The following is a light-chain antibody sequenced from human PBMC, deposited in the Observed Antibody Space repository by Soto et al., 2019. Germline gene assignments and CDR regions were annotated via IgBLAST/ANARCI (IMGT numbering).Light chain of an antibody. CDR3: SSYTTSNTHV. J-gene: IGLJ1*01. V-gene: IGLV2-14*01. CDR2: EVS. CDR1: SSDIGDHNY. Sequence: QSALTQPASVSGSPGQSITISCTGTSSDIGDHNYVSWYQHLPGKAPKLVLYEVSNRPTGVSDRFSGSKSGNTASLTISGLQAEDESDYYCSSYTTSNTHVFGAGTELTVL.